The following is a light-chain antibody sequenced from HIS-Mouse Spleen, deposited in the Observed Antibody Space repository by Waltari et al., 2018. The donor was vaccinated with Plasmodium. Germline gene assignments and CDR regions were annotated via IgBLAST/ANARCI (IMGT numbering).Light chain of an antibody. CDR1: RHITVATYT. CDR3: MIWPSNASGV. Sequence: QPVLTPPPSSSASPAASPRLTYTFPRHITVATYTISLYQYKLGSPPRYLLYHYSYSDKGQGSGVPSRFSGSKDASANRGILLISGLQSEDEADYYCMIWPSNASGVFGGGTKLTVL. J-gene: IGLJ3*02. V-gene: IGLV5-37*01. CDR2: HYSYSDK.